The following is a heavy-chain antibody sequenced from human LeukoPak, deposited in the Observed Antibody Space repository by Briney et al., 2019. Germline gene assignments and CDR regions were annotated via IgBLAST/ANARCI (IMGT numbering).Heavy chain of an antibody. CDR2: ITSDGSIT. CDR3: ASRGSSSSSLNFQH. J-gene: IGHJ1*01. D-gene: IGHD6-13*01. Sequence: GGSLRLSCAASGFAFSSYWMHWVRQPPGKGLLWVSRITSDGSITRYADSVKGRFTISRDNAKNTLYLQMNSLRAEDTAVYYCASRGSSSSSLNFQHWGQGTLVIVSS. CDR1: GFAFSSYW. V-gene: IGHV3-74*01.